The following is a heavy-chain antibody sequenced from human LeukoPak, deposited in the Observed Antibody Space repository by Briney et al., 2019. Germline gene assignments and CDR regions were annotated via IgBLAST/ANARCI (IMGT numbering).Heavy chain of an antibody. CDR2: IYSSGST. CDR3: ARTGGYSSPLGV. J-gene: IGHJ4*02. V-gene: IGHV4-59*01. Sequence: SETLSLTCTVSGGSINSYYWNWIRQPPGKGLEWIGYIYSSGSTNYNPSLNSRVTISVDTSKNQFSLNLTSVTAADTAVYYCARTGGYSSPLGVWGQGTLVTVSS. CDR1: GGSINSYY. D-gene: IGHD5-18*01.